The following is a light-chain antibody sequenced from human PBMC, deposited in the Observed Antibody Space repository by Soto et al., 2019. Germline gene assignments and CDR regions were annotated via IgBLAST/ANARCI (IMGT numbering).Light chain of an antibody. V-gene: IGKV2-30*01. J-gene: IGKJ1*01. CDR2: KVS. CDR3: QQYGSSPPFT. Sequence: DVVMTQSPLSLPVTLGQPASISCRSSQSLVYSDGNTYLNWFQQRPGQSPRRLIYKVSNRDSGVPDRFSGSGSGTDFTLTISRLEPEDFAVYYCQQYGSSPPFTLGLGTKLDIK. CDR1: QSLVYSDGNTY.